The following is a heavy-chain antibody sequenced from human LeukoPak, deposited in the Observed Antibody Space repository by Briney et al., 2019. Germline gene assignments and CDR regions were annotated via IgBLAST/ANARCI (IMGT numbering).Heavy chain of an antibody. V-gene: IGHV3-11*05. Sequence: GGSLRLSCAASGFTFSDYYMSWIRQAPGKGLEWVSYISSSSSYTNYADSVKGRFTISRDYAKNSLYLQMNSLRAEDTAVYYCARVEGITFGGVIAYWGQGTLVTVSS. CDR3: ARVEGITFGGVIAY. CDR1: GFTFSDYY. CDR2: ISSSSSYT. J-gene: IGHJ4*02. D-gene: IGHD3-16*02.